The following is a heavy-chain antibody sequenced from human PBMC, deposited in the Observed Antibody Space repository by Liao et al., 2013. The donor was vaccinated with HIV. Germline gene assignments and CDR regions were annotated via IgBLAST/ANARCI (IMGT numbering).Heavy chain of an antibody. CDR3: ARITYYDFWSGYRGSDDAFDI. CDR1: GGSISSGSYY. CDR2: IYTSGST. V-gene: IGHV4-61*02. J-gene: IGHJ3*02. Sequence: QVQLQESGPGLVKPSQTLSLTCTVSGGSISSGSYYWSWIRQPAGKGLEWIGRIYTSGSTYYNPSLKSRVTISVDTSKNHFSLKLSSVTAADTAVYYCARITYYDFWSGYRGSDDAFDIWGQGTMVTVSS. D-gene: IGHD3-3*01.